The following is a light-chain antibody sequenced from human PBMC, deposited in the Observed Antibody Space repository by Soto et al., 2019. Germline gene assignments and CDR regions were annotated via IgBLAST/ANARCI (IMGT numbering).Light chain of an antibody. CDR1: QSVSSSY. V-gene: IGKV3-20*01. CDR2: GAS. J-gene: IGKJ4*01. CDR3: QQYGSSPPNT. Sequence: EIVLTQSPGTLSLSPGERATLSCRASQSVSSSYLAWYQQKPGQAPRLLIYGASSRATGIPDRFSGSGSGTDFPLTISRLEPEDFAVYYCQQYGSSPPNTFGGGNKVEIK.